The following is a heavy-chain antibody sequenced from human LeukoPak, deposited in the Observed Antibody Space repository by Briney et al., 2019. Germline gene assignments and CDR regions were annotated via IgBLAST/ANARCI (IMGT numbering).Heavy chain of an antibody. CDR2: INPNSGGT. D-gene: IGHD6-19*01. CDR1: GYTFTSYY. CDR3: ARGLSHASGAVAGPLGGNWFDP. Sequence: GASVKVSCKASGYTFTSYYMHWVRQAPGQGLEWMGWINPNSGGTNYAQKFQGWVTMTRDTSISTAYMELSRLRSDDTAVYYCARGLSHASGAVAGPLGGNWFDPWGQGTLVTVSS. J-gene: IGHJ5*02. V-gene: IGHV1-2*04.